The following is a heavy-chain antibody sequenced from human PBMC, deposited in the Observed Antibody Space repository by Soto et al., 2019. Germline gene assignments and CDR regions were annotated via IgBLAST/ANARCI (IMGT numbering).Heavy chain of an antibody. CDR1: GFTFSSYA. Sequence: EVQLLESGGGLVQPGGSLRLSCAASGFTFSSYAMTWVRQAPGKGLEWVSAVSGSSATIFYVDSEKGRFTISRDNSKNTLYLQMNSLSAEDTAVYYCAKYRVSGEPPFDYWGQGTLVTVSS. D-gene: IGHD4-17*01. CDR3: AKYRVSGEPPFDY. V-gene: IGHV3-23*01. CDR2: VSGSSATI. J-gene: IGHJ4*02.